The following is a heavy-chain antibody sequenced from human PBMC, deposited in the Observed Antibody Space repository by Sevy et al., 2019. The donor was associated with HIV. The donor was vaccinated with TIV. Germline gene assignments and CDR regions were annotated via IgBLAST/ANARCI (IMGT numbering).Heavy chain of an antibody. Sequence: GGSLRLSCAASGFIFSSYWMSWVRQAPGKGLEWVANIKQDGSEKYYVDSVKGRFTISRDNAKNSLYLQMNSLRAEDTAVYYCARSADLYDYWGQGTLVTVSS. D-gene: IGHD2-2*01. J-gene: IGHJ4*02. CDR3: ARSADLYDY. CDR1: GFIFSSYW. V-gene: IGHV3-7*03. CDR2: IKQDGSEK.